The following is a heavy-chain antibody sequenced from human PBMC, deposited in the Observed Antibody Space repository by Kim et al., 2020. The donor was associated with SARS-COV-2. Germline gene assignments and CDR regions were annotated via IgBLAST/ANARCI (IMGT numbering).Heavy chain of an antibody. CDR3: ARDLGSDNRGGNYYYGMDV. J-gene: IGHJ6*02. V-gene: IGHV3-21*01. CDR2: ISSSSSYI. CDR1: GFTFSSYS. Sequence: GGSLRLSCAASGFTFSSYSMNWVRQAPGKGLEWVSSISSSSSYIYYADSVKGRFTISRDNAKNSLYLQMNSLRAEDTAVYYCARDLGSDNRGGNYYYGMDVWGQGTTVTVSS. D-gene: IGHD3-10*01.